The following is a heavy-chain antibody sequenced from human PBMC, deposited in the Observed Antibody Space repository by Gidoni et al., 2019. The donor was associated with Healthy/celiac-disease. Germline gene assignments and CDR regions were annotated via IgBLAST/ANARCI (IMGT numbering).Heavy chain of an antibody. CDR3: TTDRYYYDSSGYTDAYY. CDR2: IKSKTDGGTT. CDR1: GFTFSNAW. V-gene: IGHV3-15*01. J-gene: IGHJ4*02. D-gene: IGHD3-22*01. Sequence: EVQLVESGGGLVKPGGTLRLSCAASGFTFSNAWMSWVRQAPGKGLEWVGRIKSKTDGGTTDYAAPVKGRFTISSYDSKNTLYLQMNSLKTEDTAVYYCTTDRYYYDSSGYTDAYYWGQGTLVTVSS.